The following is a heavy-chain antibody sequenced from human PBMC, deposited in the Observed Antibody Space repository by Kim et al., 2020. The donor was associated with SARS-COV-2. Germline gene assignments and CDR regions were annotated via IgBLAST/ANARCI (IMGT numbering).Heavy chain of an antibody. CDR3: ARHARGGYSSGSDY. V-gene: IGHV5-51*01. J-gene: IGHJ4*02. D-gene: IGHD6-19*01. Sequence: PSFQGQVTISADKSISTAYLQWSSLKASDTAMYYCARHARGGYSSGSDYWGQGTLVTVSS.